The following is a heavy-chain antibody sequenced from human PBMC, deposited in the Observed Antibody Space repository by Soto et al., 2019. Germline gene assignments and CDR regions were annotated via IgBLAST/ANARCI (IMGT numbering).Heavy chain of an antibody. Sequence: SETLSLTGNVSGASLAVYYWSWIRHPPGKGLEWIVRIYATGSTDYNPSLKSRLTMSVDMSKKQFSLTLRSVTAADTAMYYCVRDGTKNLRDWFDPWGQGILVTVSS. CDR1: GASLAVYY. J-gene: IGHJ5*02. V-gene: IGHV4-4*07. CDR2: IYATGST. D-gene: IGHD1-1*01. CDR3: VRDGTKNLRDWFDP.